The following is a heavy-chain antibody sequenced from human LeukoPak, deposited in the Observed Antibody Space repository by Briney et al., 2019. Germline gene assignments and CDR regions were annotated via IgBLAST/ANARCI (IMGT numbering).Heavy chain of an antibody. D-gene: IGHD6-13*01. Sequence: SETLSLTCTVSAGSISSSSYDWGWIRQHPGKGLEWIGSIYYSGSTYYNPSLKSRVTISVDTSKNQFSLKLSSVTAADTAVYYCASIAAAGTVVDYWGQGTLVTVSS. V-gene: IGHV4-39*07. J-gene: IGHJ4*02. CDR2: IYYSGST. CDR1: AGSISSSSYD. CDR3: ASIAAAGTVVDY.